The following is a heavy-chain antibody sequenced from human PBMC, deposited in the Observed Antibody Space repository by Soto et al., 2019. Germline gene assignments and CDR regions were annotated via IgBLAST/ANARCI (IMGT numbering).Heavy chain of an antibody. CDR1: GYSFTSYW. J-gene: IGHJ3*02. D-gene: IGHD3-10*01. V-gene: IGHV5-10-1*01. CDR3: ARRIRVFDI. Sequence: PGESLKISCKGSGYSFTSYWISWVRQMPGKGLEWMGRIDPSDSYTNYSPSFQGHVTISVDKSAGTAYLQLISLRASDTATYYCARRIRVFDIWGQGTMVTVSS. CDR2: IDPSDSYT.